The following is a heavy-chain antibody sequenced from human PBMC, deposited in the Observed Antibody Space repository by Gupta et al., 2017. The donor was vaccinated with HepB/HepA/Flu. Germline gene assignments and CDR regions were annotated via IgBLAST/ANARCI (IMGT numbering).Heavy chain of an antibody. CDR2: SNPISKSV. J-gene: IGHJ3*01. D-gene: IGHD3-10*01. CDR3: ARNLYSAAGSFGNAFDV. CDR1: GFDFNLYY. V-gene: IGHV1-46*02. Sequence: QVQLVQSGAEVRRPGASVKVSCQPSGFDFNLYYMHWVRQAPGQGREWMGISNPISKSVTDARPVRGRVTMTRDTSTKTVYMELSSLTFEDTAVDFCARNLYSAAGSFGNAFDVWGQGTVVTVSS.